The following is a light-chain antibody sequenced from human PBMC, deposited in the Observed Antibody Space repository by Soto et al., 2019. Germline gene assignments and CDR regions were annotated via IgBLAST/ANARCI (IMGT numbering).Light chain of an antibody. CDR1: QSVPSNY. CDR3: QQYGSSPPYS. V-gene: IGKV3-20*01. Sequence: ETRLTQSPGTLSLSPGERATLSCRASQSVPSNYLSWYQQKPGQPPRVLIYGVSARAPGVPDRFSGSGSGTDFSLTISRLEPEDFALYYCQQYGSSPPYSFGQGTKVDIK. J-gene: IGKJ2*03. CDR2: GVS.